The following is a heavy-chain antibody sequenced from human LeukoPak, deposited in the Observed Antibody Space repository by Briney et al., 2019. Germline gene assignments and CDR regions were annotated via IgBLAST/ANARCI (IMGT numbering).Heavy chain of an antibody. CDR2: INPNSGGT. J-gene: IGHJ4*02. CDR1: GYTFTGYY. CDR3: ARAKARIAVAGTVGY. Sequence: VASVKVSCKASGYTFTGYYMHWVRQAPGQGLEWMGWINPNSGGTNYAQKFQGRVTMTRDTSISTAYMELSRLRSDDTAVYYCARAKARIAVAGTVGYWGQGTLVTVSS. D-gene: IGHD6-19*01. V-gene: IGHV1-2*02.